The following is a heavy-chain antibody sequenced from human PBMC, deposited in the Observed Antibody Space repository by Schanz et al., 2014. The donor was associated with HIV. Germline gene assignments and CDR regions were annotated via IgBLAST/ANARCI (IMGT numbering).Heavy chain of an antibody. CDR1: GFSFSNYG. CDR2: LSYDGINK. V-gene: IGHV3-30*03. Sequence: VQLVESGGGLVKPGGSLRLSCAASGFSFSNYGMHWVRQAPGKGLEWVAVLSYDGINKYFADSVKGRFTISRDNSKNTLYLQMNTLRADDTAVYYCARDKSNLGMDSWGQGTLVTVSS. J-gene: IGHJ5*01. CDR3: ARDKSNLGMDS.